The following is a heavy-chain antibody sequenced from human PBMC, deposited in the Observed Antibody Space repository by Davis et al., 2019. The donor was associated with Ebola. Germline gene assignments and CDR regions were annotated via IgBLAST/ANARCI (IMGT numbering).Heavy chain of an antibody. D-gene: IGHD6-6*01. CDR2: IKQDGSEK. CDR3: AKLEYSSSLDV. J-gene: IGHJ6*04. Sequence: GESLKISCAASGFTFSSYWMSWVRQAPGKGLEWVANIKQDGSEKYYVDSVKGRFTISRDNSKNTLYLQMNSLRAEDTAVYYCAKLEYSSSLDVWGKGTTVTVSS. CDR1: GFTFSSYW. V-gene: IGHV3-7*01.